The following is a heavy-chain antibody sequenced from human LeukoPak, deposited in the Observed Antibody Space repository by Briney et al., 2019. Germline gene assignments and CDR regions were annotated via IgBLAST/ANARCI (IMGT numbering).Heavy chain of an antibody. D-gene: IGHD3-10*02. CDR2: ISSSGSTI. Sequence: GGSLRLSCAASGFTFSSYEMNWVRQAPGKGREWVSYISSSGSTIYYGDSVKGRFTISRDNAKNSLYLQMNSLRAEDTAVYYCAELGITMIGGVWGKGTTVTISS. CDR3: AELGITMIGGV. CDR1: GFTFSSYE. J-gene: IGHJ6*04. V-gene: IGHV3-48*03.